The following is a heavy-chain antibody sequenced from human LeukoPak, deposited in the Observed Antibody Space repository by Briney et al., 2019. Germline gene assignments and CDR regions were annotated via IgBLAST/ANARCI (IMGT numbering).Heavy chain of an antibody. Sequence: SQTLSLTCTVSGGSISSGSYYWGWIRQPPGKGLEWIGSIYYSGSTYYNPSLKSRVTISVDTSKNQFSLKLSSVTAADTAVYYCARCTTNSYGFDYWGQGTLVTVSS. CDR2: IYYSGST. CDR1: GGSISSGSYY. J-gene: IGHJ4*02. D-gene: IGHD5-18*01. CDR3: ARCTTNSYGFDY. V-gene: IGHV4-39*07.